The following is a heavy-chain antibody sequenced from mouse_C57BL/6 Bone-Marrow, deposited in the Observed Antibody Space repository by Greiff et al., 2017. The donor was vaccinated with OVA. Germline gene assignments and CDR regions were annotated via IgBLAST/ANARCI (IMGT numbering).Heavy chain of an antibody. J-gene: IGHJ2*01. V-gene: IGHV1-81*01. CDR3: ARGGRGNFDY. Sequence: VKLMESGAELARPGASVKLSCKASGYTFTSYGISWVKQRTGQGLEWIGEIYPRSGNTYYNEKFKGKATLTADKSSSTAYMELRSLTSEDSAVYFCARGGRGNFDYWGQGTTLTVSS. CDR2: IYPRSGNT. CDR1: GYTFTSYG. D-gene: IGHD3-3*01.